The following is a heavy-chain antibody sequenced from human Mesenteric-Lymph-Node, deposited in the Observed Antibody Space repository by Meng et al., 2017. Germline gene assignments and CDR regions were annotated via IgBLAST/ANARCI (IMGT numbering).Heavy chain of an antibody. CDR3: ARVVLSAAGKYFDY. V-gene: IGHV3-30*02. Sequence: GGSLRLSCAASGFDFRNYGMHWFRQAPGKGLEGVAHIRYDATNQYYVDSVKCRFTISGDNSMNTLYLQVDSVRVEDTAGYFCARVVLSAAGKYFDYWGQGALVTVSS. J-gene: IGHJ4*02. D-gene: IGHD6-13*01. CDR2: IRYDATNQ. CDR1: GFDFRNYG.